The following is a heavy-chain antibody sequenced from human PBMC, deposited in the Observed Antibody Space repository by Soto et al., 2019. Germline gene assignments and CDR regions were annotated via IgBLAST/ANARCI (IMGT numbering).Heavy chain of an antibody. J-gene: IGHJ4*02. CDR3: AHRVLRTVFGLVTTTAIYFDF. V-gene: IGHV2-5*02. Sequence: QITLNESGPTLVKPTQTLTLTCTFSGFSLTTSGVGVGWIRQSPGKAPEWLALIYWDDDKRYSPSLKSRLTSTKDTSKNQVVLTIANLEPAGTATYYCAHRVLRTVFGLVTTTAIYFDFWGQGTPVAVSS. D-gene: IGHD3-3*01. CDR2: IYWDDDK. CDR1: GFSLTTSGVG.